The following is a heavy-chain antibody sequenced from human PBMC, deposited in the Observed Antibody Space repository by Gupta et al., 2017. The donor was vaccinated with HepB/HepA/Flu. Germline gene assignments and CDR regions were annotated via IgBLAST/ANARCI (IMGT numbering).Heavy chain of an antibody. Sequence: VQLLVSVGGVVQPGRSLSFPCAASGFTFSTYAMHWVRQATGKGLEWVAVRSDCGISYYYADHGKGRFTISRDNSKNKLYRTMSSLREEDTVMYVCEGVSRPWGGEDATVDDWGQRTMVTVSS. CDR1: GFTFSTYA. J-gene: IGHJ4*02. D-gene: IGHD3-16*01. V-gene: IGHV3-30-3*01. CDR2: RSDCGISY. CDR3: EGVSRPWGGEDATVDD.